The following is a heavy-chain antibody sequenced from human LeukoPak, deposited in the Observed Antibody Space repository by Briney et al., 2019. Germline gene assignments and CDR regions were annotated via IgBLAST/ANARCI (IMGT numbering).Heavy chain of an antibody. CDR1: GFTFSSSS. J-gene: IGHJ6*03. Sequence: GGSLRLSCAASGFTFSSSSMNWVRQAPGKGLEWVSSISSSSDYIYYADSVKGRFTISRDNAKSTLYLQMNSLKAEDTAVYYCARELGDMDVWGKGTTVTISS. CDR3: ARELGDMDV. CDR2: ISSSSDYI. D-gene: IGHD1-26*01. V-gene: IGHV3-21*01.